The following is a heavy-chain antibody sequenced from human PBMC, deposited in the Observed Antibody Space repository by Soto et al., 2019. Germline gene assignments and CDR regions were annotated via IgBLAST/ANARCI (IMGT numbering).Heavy chain of an antibody. Sequence: PSETLSLTCAVYGGSCCGSYSTWIRQPPGTGLEWIGEINHSGSTNYNPSLKSRVTISVDTSKNQFSLKLSSVTAADTAVYYCAQNWNWGSLVHWGQGTLVTVS. D-gene: IGHD7-27*01. V-gene: IGHV4-34*01. CDR3: AQNWNWGSLVH. CDR2: INHSGST. J-gene: IGHJ4*02. CDR1: GGSCCGSY.